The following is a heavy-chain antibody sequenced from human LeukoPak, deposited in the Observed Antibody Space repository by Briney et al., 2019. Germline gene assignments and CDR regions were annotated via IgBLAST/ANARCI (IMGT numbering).Heavy chain of an antibody. Sequence: ASVKVSCKASGYTFTGYYMHWVRQAPGQGLEWMGWINPNSGGTNYAQKFQGRVTMTRDTSISTAYMELSSLRSDDTAVYYCARVNDVYCSGGSCYDYWGQGTLVTVSS. J-gene: IGHJ4*02. V-gene: IGHV1-2*02. CDR3: ARVNDVYCSGGSCYDY. CDR1: GYTFTGYY. CDR2: INPNSGGT. D-gene: IGHD2-15*01.